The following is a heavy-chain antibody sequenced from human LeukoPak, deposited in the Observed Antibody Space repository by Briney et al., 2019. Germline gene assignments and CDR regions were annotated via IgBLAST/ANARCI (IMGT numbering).Heavy chain of an antibody. Sequence: PSETLSLTCTVSGGSISSYYWSWIRQPPGKGLEWIGYIYYSGSTNYNPSLKSRVTISVDTSKNQFSLKLSSVTAADTAVYYCARGILAGPIYGFDIWGQGTMVTVSS. CDR3: ARGILAGPIYGFDI. CDR1: GGSISSYY. V-gene: IGHV4-59*01. J-gene: IGHJ3*02. D-gene: IGHD3-9*01. CDR2: IYYSGST.